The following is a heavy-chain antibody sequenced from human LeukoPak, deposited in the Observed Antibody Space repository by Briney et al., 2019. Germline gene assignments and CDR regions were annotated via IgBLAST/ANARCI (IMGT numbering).Heavy chain of an antibody. D-gene: IGHD3-16*01. CDR1: GGSISSYY. J-gene: IGHJ6*03. V-gene: IGHV4-59*01. Sequence: PSETLSLTCTVSGGSISSYYWSWIRQPPGKGLEWIGYIYYSGSTNYNPSLKSRVTISVDTSKNQFPLKLSSVTAADTAVYYCARETSQKGAHYMDVWGKGTTVTSSS. CDR3: ARETSQKGAHYMDV. CDR2: IYYSGST.